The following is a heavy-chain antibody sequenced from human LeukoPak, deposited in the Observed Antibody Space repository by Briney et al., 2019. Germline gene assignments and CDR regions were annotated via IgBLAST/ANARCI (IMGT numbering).Heavy chain of an antibody. J-gene: IGHJ4*02. V-gene: IGHV1-69*05. CDR2: IIPIFGTA. CDR1: GGTFRSYA. CDR3: ARGRAAGRSAGLDDY. D-gene: IGHD6-13*01. Sequence: SVKVSCKASGGTFRSYAISWVRQAPGQGLEWMGRIIPIFGTANYAQKFQGRVTITTDESTSTAYMELSSLRSEDTAVYYCARGRAAGRSAGLDDYWGQGTLVTVSS.